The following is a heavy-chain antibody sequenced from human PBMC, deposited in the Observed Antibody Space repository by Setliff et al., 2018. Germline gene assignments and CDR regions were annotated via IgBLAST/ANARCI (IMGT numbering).Heavy chain of an antibody. CDR1: GYPFIEHY. CDR2: IRPNGGGT. D-gene: IGHD2-21*01. Sequence: ASVKVSCKTSGYPFIEHYVNWVRQAPGQGLEWMGWIRPNGGGTHYAQKFQGRVTMTRDTANSTVYMVLSSLTSDDTAIYYCARGGGSYRAGNSRPTYWFDPWGQGTLVTVSS. V-gene: IGHV1-2*02. CDR3: ARGGGSYRAGNSRPTYWFDP. J-gene: IGHJ5*02.